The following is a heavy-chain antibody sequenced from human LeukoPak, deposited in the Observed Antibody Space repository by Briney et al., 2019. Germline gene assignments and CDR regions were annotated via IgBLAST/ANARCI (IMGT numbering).Heavy chain of an antibody. J-gene: IGHJ4*02. V-gene: IGHV1-69*05. CDR1: GGTFSSYA. D-gene: IGHD1-26*01. Sequence: SVKVSCKASGGTFSSYAISWVRHAPGQGLEWMGGIIPIFGTANYAQKFQGRVTITTDESTSTAYMELSSLRSEDTAVYYCTRDLDIVGATERGGFDYWGQGTLVTVSS. CDR3: TRDLDIVGATERGGFDY. CDR2: IIPIFGTA.